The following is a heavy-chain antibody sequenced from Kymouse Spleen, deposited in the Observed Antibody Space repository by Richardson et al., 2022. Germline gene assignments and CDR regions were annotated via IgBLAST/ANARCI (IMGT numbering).Heavy chain of an antibody. Sequence: QLQLQESGPGLVKPSETLSLTCTVSGGSISSSSYYWGWIRQPPGKGLEWIGSIYYSGSTYYNPSLKSRVTISVDTSKNQFSLKLSSVTAADTAVYYCARQNIVVVPAARRYYYYGMDVWGQGTTVTVSS. CDR1: GGSISSSSYY. D-gene: IGHD2-2*02. V-gene: IGHV4-39*01. CDR2: IYYSGST. CDR3: ARQNIVVVPAARRYYYYGMDV. J-gene: IGHJ6*02.